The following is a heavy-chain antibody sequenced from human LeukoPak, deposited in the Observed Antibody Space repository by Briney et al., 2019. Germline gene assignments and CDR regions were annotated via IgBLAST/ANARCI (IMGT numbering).Heavy chain of an antibody. V-gene: IGHV3-11*01. Sequence: GGSLRLSCAASGFIFSDYYMNWIRQAPGKGLEWVSHISSSGSTIHYADSVKGRFTISRDDANNLVFLQMHSLRAEDTAIYYCTRDQFFDYDNDDAFDVWGQGTKVIVSS. CDR2: ISSSGSTI. J-gene: IGHJ3*01. CDR3: TRDQFFDYDNDDAFDV. D-gene: IGHD3-22*01. CDR1: GFIFSDYY.